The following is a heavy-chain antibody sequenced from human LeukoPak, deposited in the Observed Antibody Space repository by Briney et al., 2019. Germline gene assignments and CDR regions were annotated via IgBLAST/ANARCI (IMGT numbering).Heavy chain of an antibody. D-gene: IGHD6-19*01. CDR3: AKGNSGWYDY. V-gene: IGHV3-23*01. J-gene: IGHJ4*02. CDR2: ISGSGGST. CDR1: GFTFSSYA. Sequence: GGSLRLSCAASGFTFSSYAMSWVRQAPGKGLEWVSRISGSGGSTYYADSVKGRFTISRDNSKNTLYMQMNGLRAEDTAVYYCAKGNSGWYDYWGQGTLVTVSS.